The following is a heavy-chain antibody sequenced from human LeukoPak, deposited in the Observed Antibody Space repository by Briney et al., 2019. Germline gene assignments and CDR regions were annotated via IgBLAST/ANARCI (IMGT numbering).Heavy chain of an antibody. CDR3: VRDGIRDIPGIITIRYDY. D-gene: IGHD3-10*01. J-gene: IGHJ4*02. V-gene: IGHV3-7*05. Sequence: GGSLRLSCSASAFTFSVYWMTWVRQAPGKGLEWVATIKEDGSDKYYVDSVRGRFTISRDNAENSLYLQMNSLAAEDTALYYCVRDGIRDIPGIITIRYDYWGQGTLVTVSS. CDR2: IKEDGSDK. CDR1: AFTFSVYW.